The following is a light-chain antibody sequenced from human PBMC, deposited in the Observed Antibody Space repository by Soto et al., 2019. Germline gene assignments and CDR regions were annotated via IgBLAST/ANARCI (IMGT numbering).Light chain of an antibody. Sequence: EIVLTQSPGTLSLSPGERATLSCRASQSISSSYLAWYQQRPGQAPRLLIYGASSRATGIPDRFSGSGSGTEFTLTISGLEPEDFAVYYCQQYGSSSWAFGQGTKVDIK. J-gene: IGKJ1*01. CDR1: QSISSSY. V-gene: IGKV3-20*01. CDR2: GAS. CDR3: QQYGSSSWA.